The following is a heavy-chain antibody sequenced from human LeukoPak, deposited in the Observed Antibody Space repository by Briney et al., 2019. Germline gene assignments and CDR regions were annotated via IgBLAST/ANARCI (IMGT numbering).Heavy chain of an antibody. D-gene: IGHD3-22*01. V-gene: IGHV4-61*02. CDR2: FHTGGSA. J-gene: IGHJ4*02. Sequence: SQTLSLTCSVSGGSISSDNYYWPWLRQPAGTGLEWIGRFHTGGSANYNPSLKSRVTISVDTSKNQFSLRLNSVTAADTAIYYCAREEYYDDSGYYFRYFDSWGQGTLVTVSS. CDR3: AREEYYDDSGYYFRYFDS. CDR1: GGSISSDNYY.